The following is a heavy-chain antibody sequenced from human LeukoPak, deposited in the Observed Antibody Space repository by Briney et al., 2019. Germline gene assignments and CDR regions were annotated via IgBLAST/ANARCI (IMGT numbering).Heavy chain of an antibody. J-gene: IGHJ3*02. Sequence: PGGSLRLSCAASGFTFSSYGMHWVRQAPDKGLEWVAVIWYDGSNKYYADSVKGRFTISRDNSKNTLYLQMNSLRAEDTAVYYCAKQAEYSSGWYRFNAFDIWGQGTMVTVSS. CDR1: GFTFSSYG. V-gene: IGHV3-33*06. CDR2: IWYDGSNK. CDR3: AKQAEYSSGWYRFNAFDI. D-gene: IGHD6-19*01.